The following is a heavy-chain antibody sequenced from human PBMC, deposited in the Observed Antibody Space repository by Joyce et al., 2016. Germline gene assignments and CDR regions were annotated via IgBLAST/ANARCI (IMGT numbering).Heavy chain of an antibody. CDR3: ARTGGSYYDYYYYGLDV. D-gene: IGHD1-26*01. CDR2: MSSDESST. J-gene: IGHJ6*02. CDR1: GFTFSSYW. Sequence: EVQLVESGGGLVQPGGSLRLSCTASGFTFSSYWMHWVRQVSGKGLVWVQNMSSDESSTSYADSVKGRFTISRDTAKNTLYLHMNSLRTEDTAVYYCARTGGSYYDYYYYGLDVWGQGTTVIVSS. V-gene: IGHV3-74*01.